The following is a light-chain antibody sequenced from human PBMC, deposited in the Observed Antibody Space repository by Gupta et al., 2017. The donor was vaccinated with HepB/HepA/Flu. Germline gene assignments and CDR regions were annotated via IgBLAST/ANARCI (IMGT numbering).Light chain of an antibody. Sequence: EIVLTQSPGTLSLSPGERATLSCRASQRVSSSYLAWYQQKPGQAPRLLIYGASVRATGIPDRFSGSGSGTDFTLTISRLEPEDFAVYYCQQYSTSPRTFGQGTKVEIK. CDR1: QRVSSSY. V-gene: IGKV3-20*01. CDR2: GAS. J-gene: IGKJ1*01. CDR3: QQYSTSPRT.